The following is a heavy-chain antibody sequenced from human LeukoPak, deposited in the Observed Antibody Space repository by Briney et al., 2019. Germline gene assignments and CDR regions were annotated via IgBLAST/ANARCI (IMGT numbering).Heavy chain of an antibody. J-gene: IGHJ4*02. CDR1: GGSISSYY. Sequence: SETLSLTSTVSGGSISSYYRSWIRQPPGKGLEWIGYIYTSGSTNYNPSLKSRVTISVDTSKNQFSLKLSSVTAADTAVYYCARLYFWSGYFDYWGQGTLVTVSS. V-gene: IGHV4-4*09. CDR3: ARLYFWSGYFDY. D-gene: IGHD3-3*01. CDR2: IYTSGST.